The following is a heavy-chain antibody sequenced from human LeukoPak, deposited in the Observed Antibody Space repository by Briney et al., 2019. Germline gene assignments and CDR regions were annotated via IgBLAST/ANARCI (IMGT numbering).Heavy chain of an antibody. Sequence: GGSLRLSCAASGFTVGSNYMSWVRQAPGKGLEWVSVIYSGGSTYYADSVKGRFTISRDNSKNTLYLQMNSLRAEDTAVYYCARVNIVVVPAAMRAYYFDYWGQGTLVTVSS. CDR1: GFTVGSNY. CDR2: IYSGGST. V-gene: IGHV3-53*01. J-gene: IGHJ4*02. CDR3: ARVNIVVVPAAMRAYYFDY. D-gene: IGHD2-2*01.